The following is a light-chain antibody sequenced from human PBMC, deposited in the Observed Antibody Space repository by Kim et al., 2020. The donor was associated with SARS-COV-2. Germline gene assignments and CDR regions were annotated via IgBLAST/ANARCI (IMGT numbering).Light chain of an antibody. CDR2: GAT. J-gene: IGKJ5*01. Sequence: ASVGERVTITCRASQNSKNSLNWYQQKPGKAHSVVIHGATSLQSGAPSRFSGSGSGTDFTLTINTLQAEDIAIYYCQQSFSEPPTFGQGTRLEIK. V-gene: IGKV1-39*01. CDR1: QNSKNS. CDR3: QQSFSEPPT.